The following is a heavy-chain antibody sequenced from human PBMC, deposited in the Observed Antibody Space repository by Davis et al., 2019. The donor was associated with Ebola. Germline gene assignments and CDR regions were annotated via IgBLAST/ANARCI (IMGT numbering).Heavy chain of an antibody. D-gene: IGHD6-13*01. J-gene: IGHJ6*02. Sequence: GESLKISCPASGLTFGDYAMNWVRRAPGKGLEWVGFIRSKAYGGKAQYAASVKGRFTISRDDSKSIVYLQMNSLKTEDTAVYYCARDLKQPPPSYYYGMDVWGRGTTVTVSS. V-gene: IGHV3-49*04. CDR1: GLTFGDYA. CDR3: ARDLKQPPPSYYYGMDV. CDR2: IRSKAYGGKA.